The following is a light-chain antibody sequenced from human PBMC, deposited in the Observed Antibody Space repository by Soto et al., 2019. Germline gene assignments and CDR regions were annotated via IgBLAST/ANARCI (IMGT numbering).Light chain of an antibody. Sequence: QSALTQPPSASGSPGQSVTISCTGTSSDIGRYNYVSWYQQHPGMAPQLLIYEVSDWPSGVSNRFSGSKSGNTASLTISGLQAEDEADYFCTSYTTTSAVIFGGGTKLTVL. CDR3: TSYTTTSAVI. CDR1: SSDIGRYNY. CDR2: EVS. V-gene: IGLV2-14*01. J-gene: IGLJ2*01.